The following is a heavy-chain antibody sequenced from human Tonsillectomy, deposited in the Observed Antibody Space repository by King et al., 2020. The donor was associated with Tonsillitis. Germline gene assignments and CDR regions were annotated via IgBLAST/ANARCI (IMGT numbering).Heavy chain of an antibody. Sequence: VQLVESGAEVKKPGASVKVSCKASGYFFTDYFMHWVRQAPGQGLEWMGWINPNSGDTSYAQTFQGRVTMTRDTSISTAYMELSWLKSDDTAVYYCAKALDNIVVVSAATLYYWGQGTLVTVSS. D-gene: IGHD2-2*01. CDR3: AKALDNIVVVSAATLYY. CDR1: GYFFTDYF. CDR2: INPNSGDT. V-gene: IGHV1-2*02. J-gene: IGHJ4*02.